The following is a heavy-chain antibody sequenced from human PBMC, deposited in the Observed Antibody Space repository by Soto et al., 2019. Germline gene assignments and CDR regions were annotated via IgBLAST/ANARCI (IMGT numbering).Heavy chain of an antibody. J-gene: IGHJ6*02. CDR1: GFTFSAYW. D-gene: IGHD1-26*01. CDR2: IRYDGDGA. Sequence: EVQLVESGGGLVQPGGSLRLSCAASGFTFSAYWMHWVRQAPGKGLVWVSRIRYDGDGANYADSVQGRFSISRDNARNTMYLQMNSLRPDDTAVYYCTRVGATWMDVWVQGTTVTVSS. CDR3: TRVGATWMDV. V-gene: IGHV3-74*01.